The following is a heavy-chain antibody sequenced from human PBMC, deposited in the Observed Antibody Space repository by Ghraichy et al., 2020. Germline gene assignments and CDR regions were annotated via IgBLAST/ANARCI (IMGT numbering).Heavy chain of an antibody. D-gene: IGHD5-24*01. CDR1: GFTFASYA. J-gene: IGHJ3*02. Sequence: GGSLRLSCAASGFTFASYAMSWVRQAPGKGLEWVSALTTSGGSTFYADSVKGRFTISRDNPRDTLYLHMNGLRAEDTAIYYCARRERRAFDIWGQGTMVTVSS. V-gene: IGHV3-23*01. CDR3: ARRERRAFDI. CDR2: LTTSGGST.